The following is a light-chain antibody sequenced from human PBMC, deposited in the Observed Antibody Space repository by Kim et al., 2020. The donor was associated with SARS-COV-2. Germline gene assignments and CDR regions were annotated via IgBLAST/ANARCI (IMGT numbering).Light chain of an antibody. Sequence: DIQMTQSPSSLSASVGDRVTITCRASQSISSYLNWYQQKPGKAPKVLNYGASTLQSGVQTRFSSSGSGTDFTLTISRLQPEDLATYYSQQSNSIPITFGQGTQLGIK. V-gene: IGKV1-39*01. CDR1: QSISSY. J-gene: IGKJ5*01. CDR2: GAS. CDR3: QQSNSIPIT.